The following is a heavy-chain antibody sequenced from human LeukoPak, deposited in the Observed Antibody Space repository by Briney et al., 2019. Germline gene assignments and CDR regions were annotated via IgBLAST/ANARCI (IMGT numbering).Heavy chain of an antibody. CDR3: ARGGAAAASFDY. CDR2: IIPILGIA. V-gene: IGHV1-69*04. J-gene: IGHJ4*02. Sequence: XVXXXXXQGXEWMGRIIPILGIANYAQKFQGRVTITADKSTSTAYMELSSLRSEDTAVYYCARGGAAAASFDYWGQGTLVTVSS. D-gene: IGHD6-13*01.